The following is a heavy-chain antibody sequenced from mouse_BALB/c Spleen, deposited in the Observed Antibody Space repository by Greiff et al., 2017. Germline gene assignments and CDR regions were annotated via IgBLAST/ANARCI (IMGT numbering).Heavy chain of an antibody. V-gene: IGHV2-9*02. CDR2: IWAGGST. J-gene: IGHJ3*01. D-gene: IGHD2-2*01. CDR1: GFSLTSYG. Sequence: QVHVKQSGPGLVAPSQSLSITCTVSGFSLTSYGVHWVRQPPGKGLEWLGVIWAGGSTNYNSALMSRLSISKDNSKSQVFLKMNSLQTDDTAMYYCARDLLRLFAYWGQGTLVTVSA. CDR3: ARDLLRLFAY.